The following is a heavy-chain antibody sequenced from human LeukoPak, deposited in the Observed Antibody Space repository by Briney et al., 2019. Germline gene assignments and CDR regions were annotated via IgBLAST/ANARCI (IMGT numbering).Heavy chain of an antibody. Sequence: LGESLQISCKGSGYSFSTYWIGWVRQVPGKGLEWMGIIYPGDSDTRYSPSFQGQVTISADKSISTAYLQWSSLKASDTAMYYCVRPLNGGNVYWGQGTLVTVSS. CDR1: GYSFSTYW. V-gene: IGHV5-51*01. CDR3: VRPLNGGNVY. D-gene: IGHD4-23*01. CDR2: IYPGDSDT. J-gene: IGHJ4*02.